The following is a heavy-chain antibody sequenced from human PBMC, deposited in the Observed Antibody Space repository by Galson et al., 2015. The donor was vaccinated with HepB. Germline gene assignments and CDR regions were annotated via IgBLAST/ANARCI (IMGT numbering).Heavy chain of an antibody. D-gene: IGHD5-18*01. V-gene: IGHV1-2*02. Sequence: SVKVSCKASGYTFTGYYMHWVRQAPGQGLEWMGWINPNSGGTNYAQKFQGRVAMTRDTSISTAYMELSRLRSDDTAVYYCARSRKAQQLWSHYFDYWGQGTLVTVSS. CDR2: INPNSGGT. CDR3: ARSRKAQQLWSHYFDY. J-gene: IGHJ4*02. CDR1: GYTFTGYY.